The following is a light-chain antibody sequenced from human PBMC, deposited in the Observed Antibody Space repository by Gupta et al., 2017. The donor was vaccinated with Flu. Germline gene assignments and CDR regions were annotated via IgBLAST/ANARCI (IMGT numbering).Light chain of an antibody. Sequence: EIVLTQSPGTLSLSPGERATLSCRASQSVSNSYLAWYQQKPGQAPRLLIYGASSRATGIPDRFSGSGSGTDFXLSISRXEPEDFAVYYCHQYGTSDKGGTFGXGTKVEIK. CDR1: QSVSNSY. CDR3: HQYGTSDKGGT. CDR2: GAS. V-gene: IGKV3-20*01. J-gene: IGKJ1*01.